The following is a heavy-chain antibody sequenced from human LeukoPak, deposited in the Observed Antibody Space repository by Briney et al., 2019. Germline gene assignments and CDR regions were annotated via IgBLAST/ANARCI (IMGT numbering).Heavy chain of an antibody. J-gene: IGHJ4*02. D-gene: IGHD6-19*01. Sequence: SETLSLTCTVSGGSISSSRDYWGWIRQPPGKGLEWIGSIYYSGSTYYNPSLKSRVTISVDTSKNQFSLKLSSVTDADTAVYCCARHVEIAVAGPIDYWGQGTLVTVSS. CDR1: GGSISSSRDY. CDR2: IYYSGST. V-gene: IGHV4-39*01. CDR3: ARHVEIAVAGPIDY.